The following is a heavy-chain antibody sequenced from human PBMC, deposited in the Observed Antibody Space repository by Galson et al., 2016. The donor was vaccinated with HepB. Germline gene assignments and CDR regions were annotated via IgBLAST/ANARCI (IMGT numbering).Heavy chain of an antibody. CDR3: AKDIRSYGLFGRFDY. J-gene: IGHJ4*02. Sequence: SLRLSCAASGFTFSTYWMHCVRHAPGKGLVYVSRINSDGSSTSYAEYVKGLFPISRDIAKNTLYLQMNSLRAEDTAVYYCAKDIRSYGLFGRFDYWGQGTLVTVSS. D-gene: IGHD5-18*01. V-gene: IGHV3-74*01. CDR2: INSDGSST. CDR1: GFTFSTYW.